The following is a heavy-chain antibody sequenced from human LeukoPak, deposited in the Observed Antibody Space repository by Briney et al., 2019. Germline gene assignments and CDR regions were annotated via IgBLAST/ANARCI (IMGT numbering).Heavy chain of an antibody. CDR3: ARNGGGKWNFIGD. CDR2: INHSGST. CDR1: GYSISSGYY. Sequence: SETLSLTCTVSGYSISSGYYWGWIRQPPGKGLEWIGEINHSGSTNYNPSLKSRVTISVDTSKNQFSLKLSSVTAADTAVYYCARNGGGKWNFIGDWGQGTLVIVSS. D-gene: IGHD1-7*01. V-gene: IGHV4-38-2*02. J-gene: IGHJ4*02.